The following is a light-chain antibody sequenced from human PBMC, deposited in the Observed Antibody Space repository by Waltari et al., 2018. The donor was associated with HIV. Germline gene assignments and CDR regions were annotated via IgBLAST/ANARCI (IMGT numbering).Light chain of an antibody. CDR3: LLYFHGPSWL. J-gene: IGLJ3*02. CDR2: GTL. CDR1: TGPGTTSHF. V-gene: IGLV7-43*01. Sequence: QTVVPQEASLTVSPGGTVTLTYASTTGPGTTSHFPTWFHLRPGQGPRPLLYGTLNTHSWTLARFSGSLVGGKGALTLSGGHPEDEADHVCLLYFHGPSWLFGRGTRLTVL.